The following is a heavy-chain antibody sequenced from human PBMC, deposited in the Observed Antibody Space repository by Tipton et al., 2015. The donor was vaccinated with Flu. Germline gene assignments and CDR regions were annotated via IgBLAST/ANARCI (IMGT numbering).Heavy chain of an antibody. CDR2: IRTSDTTI. D-gene: IGHD3-3*01. Sequence: SLRLSCAASGFTFNDFYMSWIRQAPGKGLEWVSSIRTSDTTIYYADSVKGRFTVSRDNAKNLLYLQMNSLGAEDTAVYYCTTLDFWSGFSADGMDVWGQGTTVTVSS. J-gene: IGHJ6*02. CDR1: GFTFNDFY. V-gene: IGHV3-11*01. CDR3: TTLDFWSGFSADGMDV.